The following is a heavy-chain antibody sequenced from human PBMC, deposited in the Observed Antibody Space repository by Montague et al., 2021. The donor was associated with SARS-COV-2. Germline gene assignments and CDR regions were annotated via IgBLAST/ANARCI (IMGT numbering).Heavy chain of an antibody. Sequence: TLSLTCTVSGGSISNSDYSWNWIRQPPGKGLEWIGYIFHSGSTYYSPSLKSRVTISVDRSKNQFSLNLSSVTAADTAIYYCARGQRLGNWFDPWGQGVLVTVSS. J-gene: IGHJ5*02. CDR1: GGSISNSDYS. CDR2: IFHSGST. D-gene: IGHD6-25*01. CDR3: ARGQRLGNWFDP. V-gene: IGHV4-30-2*01.